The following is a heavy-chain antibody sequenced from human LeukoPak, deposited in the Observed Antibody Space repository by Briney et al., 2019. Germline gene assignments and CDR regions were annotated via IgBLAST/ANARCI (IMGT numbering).Heavy chain of an antibody. J-gene: IGHJ2*01. CDR3: ARGRYCSGGSCYRRYFDL. D-gene: IGHD2-15*01. CDR1: GGSISTYY. CDR2: IYYSGST. Sequence: SETLSLTCTVSGGSISTYYWSWIRQPPGKGLEWIGYIYYSGSTNYNPSLKSRVTISVDTSKNQFSLKLSSVTAADTAVYYCARGRYCSGGSCYRRYFDLWGRGTLVTVSS. V-gene: IGHV4-59*12.